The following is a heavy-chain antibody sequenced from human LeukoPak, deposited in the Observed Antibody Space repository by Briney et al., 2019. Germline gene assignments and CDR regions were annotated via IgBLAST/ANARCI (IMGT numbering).Heavy chain of an antibody. D-gene: IGHD6-19*01. CDR3: ARDVEAGDYYYGMDI. V-gene: IGHV1-3*01. CDR1: GYTFTSYA. Sequence: ASVKVSCKASGYTFTSYAMHWVRQAPGQRLEWMGWINAGNGNTKYSQKLQGRVTMTTDISTSTAYMELRSLTSDDTAIYYCARDVEAGDYYYGMDIWGQGTTVTVSS. J-gene: IGHJ6*01. CDR2: INAGNGNT.